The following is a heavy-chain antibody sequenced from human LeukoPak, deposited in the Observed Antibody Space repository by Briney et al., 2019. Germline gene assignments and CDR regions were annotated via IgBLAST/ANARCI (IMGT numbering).Heavy chain of an antibody. Sequence: GGSLRLSCAASGFTFSSYAMHWVRQAPGKGLEWVAVISYDGSNKYYADSVKGRFTISRDNSKNTLYLQMNSLRAEDTAVYYCARVGVRYFDWLGPFDYWGQGTLVTVSS. CDR1: GFTFSSYA. J-gene: IGHJ4*02. V-gene: IGHV3-30-3*01. CDR3: ARVGVRYFDWLGPFDY. D-gene: IGHD3-9*01. CDR2: ISYDGSNK.